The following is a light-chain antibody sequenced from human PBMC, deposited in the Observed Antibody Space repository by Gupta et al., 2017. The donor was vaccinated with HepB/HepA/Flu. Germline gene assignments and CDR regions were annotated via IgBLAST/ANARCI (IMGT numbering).Light chain of an antibody. CDR2: ENN. CDR1: SSNIGNNY. Sequence: QYVLKQPPSVSAPSGQKVTISFSGSSSNIGNNYVSLYQQLPGTAPKVLISENNKRPSGIPDRFSGSKSGTSATLGITGLQTGDEADYYCGTWDSSLSVVVFGGGTKVTVL. J-gene: IGLJ2*01. CDR3: GTWDSSLSVVV. V-gene: IGLV1-51*02.